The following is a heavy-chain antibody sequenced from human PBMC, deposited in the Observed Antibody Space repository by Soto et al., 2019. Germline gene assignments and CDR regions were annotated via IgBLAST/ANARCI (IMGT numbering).Heavy chain of an antibody. V-gene: IGHV3-21*01. Sequence: GGSLRLSCAASGFTFSSSNMNWVRQAPGKGLEWVSSISSRSSYMYYADSVKGRFTISRDNAKNSLYLQMNSLRAEDTAVYYCARDHGDYYGMDVWGQGTTVTVSS. CDR2: ISSRSSYM. CDR3: ARDHGDYYGMDV. J-gene: IGHJ6*02. CDR1: GFTFSSSN.